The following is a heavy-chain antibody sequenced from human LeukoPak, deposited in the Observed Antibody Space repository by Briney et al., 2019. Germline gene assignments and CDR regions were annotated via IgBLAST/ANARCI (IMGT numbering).Heavy chain of an antibody. CDR1: GYTFTYRY. Sequence: GASVKVSCKASGYTFTYRYLHWVRQAPGQALEWMGWMNPNSGNTGYAQKFQGRVTITRNTSISTAYMELSSLRSEDTAVYYCARAQRDTAYKYYYYYMDVWGKGTTVTVSS. V-gene: IGHV1-8*03. CDR2: MNPNSGNT. D-gene: IGHD5-18*01. CDR3: ARAQRDTAYKYYYYYMDV. J-gene: IGHJ6*03.